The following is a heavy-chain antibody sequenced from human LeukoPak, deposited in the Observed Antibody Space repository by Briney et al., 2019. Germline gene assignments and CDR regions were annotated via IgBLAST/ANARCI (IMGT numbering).Heavy chain of an antibody. CDR2: ISWNSGSI. V-gene: IGHV3-9*01. Sequence: GGSLRLSCAASGFTFDDYAMPWVRQAPGKGLEWVSGISWNSGSIGYADSVKGRFTISRDNAKNSLYLQMNSLRAEDTALYYCAKDSYSSPEHFDYWGQGTLVTVSS. CDR3: AKDSYSSPEHFDY. J-gene: IGHJ4*02. D-gene: IGHD6-13*01. CDR1: GFTFDDYA.